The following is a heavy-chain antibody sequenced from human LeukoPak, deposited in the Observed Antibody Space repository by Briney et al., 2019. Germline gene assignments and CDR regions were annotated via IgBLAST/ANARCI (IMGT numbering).Heavy chain of an antibody. CDR2: ITNDGSST. CDR1: GFTFSSYA. J-gene: IGHJ4*02. Sequence: GGSLRLSCAASGFTFSSYAMSWVRQAPGKGLVWVSRITNDGSSTTYADSVKGRFTISRDNAKNLLYLQVNSLRAEDTAVYYCAPQRGGTPAYGGQETLAPVSS. V-gene: IGHV3-74*01. CDR3: APQRGGTPAY. D-gene: IGHD3-16*01.